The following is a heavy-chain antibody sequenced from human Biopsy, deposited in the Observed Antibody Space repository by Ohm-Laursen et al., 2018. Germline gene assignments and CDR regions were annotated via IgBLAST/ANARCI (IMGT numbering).Heavy chain of an antibody. Sequence: SVKVSCKASGYTFTSHDINWVRQATGQGLEWMGWMSLNTGDTVYAQRFQDRVTMTSDTSTGTAYMELTSLTSDDTAVYFCARWETTLGRSLDSWGQGTLVAVSS. D-gene: IGHD1-26*01. CDR3: ARWETTLGRSLDS. CDR1: GYTFTSHD. V-gene: IGHV1-8*01. CDR2: MSLNTGDT. J-gene: IGHJ4*02.